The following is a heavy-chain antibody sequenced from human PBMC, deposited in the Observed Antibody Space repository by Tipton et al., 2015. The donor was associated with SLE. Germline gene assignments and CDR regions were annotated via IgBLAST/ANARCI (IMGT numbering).Heavy chain of an antibody. Sequence: TLSLTCTVSGGSISSHYWSWIRQPPGKGLEWIGYIYYTGRSNRNPSLKSRLTISVDTSNNHFSLNLGSVTAADSAMYFCARSTFTYGDFDSWGQGTLVTVSS. V-gene: IGHV4-59*11. D-gene: IGHD4-17*01. CDR1: GGSISSHY. CDR3: ARSTFTYGDFDS. J-gene: IGHJ4*02. CDR2: IYYTGRS.